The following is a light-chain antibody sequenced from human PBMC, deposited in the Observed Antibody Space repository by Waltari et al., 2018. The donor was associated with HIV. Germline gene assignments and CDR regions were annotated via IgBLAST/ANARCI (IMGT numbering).Light chain of an antibody. V-gene: IGLV2-23*02. Sequence: QSALTQPAHVSGSLGQAFTSSCTGPSSGVGGSTLVFWYQQPPGKAPQLMIYEVSKRPPGVYNRFSDSNAGIPASLTISGLQAEHEADYCCCAYAGSTTYVIFGGGTKLTVL. CDR1: SSGVGGSTL. CDR2: EVS. CDR3: CAYAGSTTYVI. J-gene: IGLJ2*01.